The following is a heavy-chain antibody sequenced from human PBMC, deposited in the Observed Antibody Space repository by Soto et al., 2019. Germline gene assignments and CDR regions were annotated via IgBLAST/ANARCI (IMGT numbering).Heavy chain of an antibody. Sequence: GASVKVSCKASGYTFTSYYMHWVRQAPGQGLEWMGIINPSGGSTSYAQKFQGRVTMTRDTSTSTVYMELSSLRSEDTAVYYCARGFSYYDFWSGQDIDYWGQGTLVTGSS. CDR3: ARGFSYYDFWSGQDIDY. CDR1: GYTFTSYY. V-gene: IGHV1-46*01. CDR2: INPSGGST. J-gene: IGHJ4*02. D-gene: IGHD3-3*01.